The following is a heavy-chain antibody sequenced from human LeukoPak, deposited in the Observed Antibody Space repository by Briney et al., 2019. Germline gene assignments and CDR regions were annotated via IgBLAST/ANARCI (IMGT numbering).Heavy chain of an antibody. Sequence: ASVKVSCKASGYTFTSYDINWVRQATGQELEWMGWMNPNSGNTGYAQKFQGRVTMTRNTSISTAYMELSSLRSEDTAVYYCARGLGRTAMVTRGGVRFDYWGQGTLVTVSS. D-gene: IGHD5-18*01. V-gene: IGHV1-8*01. CDR3: ARGLGRTAMVTRGGVRFDY. CDR2: MNPNSGNT. CDR1: GYTFTSYD. J-gene: IGHJ4*02.